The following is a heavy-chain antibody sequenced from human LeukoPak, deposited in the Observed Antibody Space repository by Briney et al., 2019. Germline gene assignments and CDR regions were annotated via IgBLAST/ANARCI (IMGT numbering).Heavy chain of an antibody. D-gene: IGHD6-19*01. CDR1: GGSISSYY. V-gene: IGHV4-59*12. Sequence: SETLSLTCTVSGGSISSYYWSWIRQPPGKGLEWIGYIYYSGSTNYNPSLKSRVTMSVDTSKNQFSLKLSSVTAADTAVYYCARGAVAGTSSHYYYYMDVWGKGTTVTVSS. J-gene: IGHJ6*03. CDR3: ARGAVAGTSSHYYYYMDV. CDR2: IYYSGST.